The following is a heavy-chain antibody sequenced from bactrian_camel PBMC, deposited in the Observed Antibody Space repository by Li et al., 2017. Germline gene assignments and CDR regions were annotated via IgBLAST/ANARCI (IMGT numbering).Heavy chain of an antibody. CDR2: IDPHGFI. CDR1: VFNDGAHC. CDR3: AAAGSHLGTCIRPFNY. J-gene: IGHJ4*01. D-gene: IGHD6*01. Sequence: HVQLVESGGGSVQPGGSLRLSCSASVFNDGAHCMGWFRQGPGKEREEVATIDPHGFINVADSVKDRFILGKDNAKKSLYLQMRSLKIEDTGTYYCAAAGSHLGTCIRPFNYWGQGTQVTVS. V-gene: IGHV3S53*01.